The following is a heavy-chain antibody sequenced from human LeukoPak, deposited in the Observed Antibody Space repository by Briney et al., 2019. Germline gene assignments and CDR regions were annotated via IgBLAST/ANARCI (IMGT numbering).Heavy chain of an antibody. CDR3: TRGTWGNAFDI. V-gene: IGHV3-74*01. Sequence: GGSLRLSCAASGFTFSSYWMHWVRQAPGKGLVWVSRINSDGSSTNYADSVKGRFTISRDNAKNSLYLQMNSLRVEDMALYFCTRGTWGNAFDIWGQGTMVTVSS. J-gene: IGHJ3*02. CDR1: GFTFSSYW. D-gene: IGHD3-16*01. CDR2: INSDGSST.